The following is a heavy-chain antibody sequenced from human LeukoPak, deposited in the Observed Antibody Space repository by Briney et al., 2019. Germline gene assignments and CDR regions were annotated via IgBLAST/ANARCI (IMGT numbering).Heavy chain of an antibody. V-gene: IGHV3-53*04. CDR2: IYSGGST. J-gene: IGHJ3*02. CDR3: AREVGGSAFDI. CDR1: GFTVSSNY. D-gene: IGHD3-16*01. Sequence: PGGSLRLSCAASGFTVSSNYMSWVRQAPGKGLEWVSIIYSGGSTYYADSVKGRFTISRHNSKYTLYLQMNSLRAEDKAVYYCAREVGGSAFDIWGQGTMVTVSS.